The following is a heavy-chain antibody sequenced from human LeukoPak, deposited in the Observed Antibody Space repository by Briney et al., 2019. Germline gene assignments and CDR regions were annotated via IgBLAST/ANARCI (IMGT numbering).Heavy chain of an antibody. Sequence: GGSLRLSCTASGFTFSSYSMNWVSQAPGKGMEWVSYISSSGSTIYYADSVKGRFTTSRDNAKNSLYLQMNSLRAEDTAVYYCARDLSLYCSGGSCYSLNYWGQGTLVTVSS. V-gene: IGHV3-48*04. D-gene: IGHD2-15*01. J-gene: IGHJ4*02. CDR2: ISSSGSTI. CDR3: ARDLSLYCSGGSCYSLNY. CDR1: GFTFSSYS.